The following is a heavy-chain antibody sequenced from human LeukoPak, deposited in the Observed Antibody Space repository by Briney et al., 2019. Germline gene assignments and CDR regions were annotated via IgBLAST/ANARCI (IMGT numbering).Heavy chain of an antibody. V-gene: IGHV4-34*01. CDR1: GGSFSGYY. CDR3: ARHAGDGYDFDY. CDR2: IDHSGST. J-gene: IGHJ4*02. D-gene: IGHD5-24*01. Sequence: SETLSLTCAVYGGSFSGYYWSWIRQPPGKGLQWIGEIDHSGSTKYNPSLKSRVTISVDTSKNQFSLKLSSVTAADTAVYYCARHAGDGYDFDYWGQGTLVTVSS.